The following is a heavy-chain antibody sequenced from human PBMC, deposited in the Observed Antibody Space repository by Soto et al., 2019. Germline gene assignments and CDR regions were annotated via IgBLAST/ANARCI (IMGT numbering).Heavy chain of an antibody. Sequence: QVQLVQSGAEVKKPGASVKVSCKASGYTFTSYDINWVRQAAGQGLEWMGWMNPNSGNIGYAQKFQGRVTLTRNTSISTAYMELSSLRSEDTAVYYCVREMGDYSNYVYYYGMDVWGQGTTVTVSS. J-gene: IGHJ6*02. CDR1: GYTFTSYD. V-gene: IGHV1-8*01. CDR3: VREMGDYSNYVYYYGMDV. CDR2: MNPNSGNI. D-gene: IGHD4-4*01.